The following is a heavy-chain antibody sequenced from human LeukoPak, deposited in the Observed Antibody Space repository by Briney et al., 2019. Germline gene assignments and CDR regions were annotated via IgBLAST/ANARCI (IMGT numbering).Heavy chain of an antibody. CDR1: GGSISSYY. CDR2: IYYSGST. Sequence: SETLSLTCTVSGGSISSYYWSWIRQPPGKGLEWIGYIYYSGSTNYNPSLKSRVTISVDTSKNQFSLKLSSVTAADTAVYYCARYYDRALDIWGQGTMVTVSS. D-gene: IGHD3-22*01. V-gene: IGHV4-59*01. J-gene: IGHJ3*02. CDR3: ARYYDRALDI.